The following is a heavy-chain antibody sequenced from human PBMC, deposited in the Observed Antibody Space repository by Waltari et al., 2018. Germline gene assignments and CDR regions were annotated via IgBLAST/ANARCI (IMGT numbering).Heavy chain of an antibody. Sequence: EVQLVESGVGLVHPGGSLRLSCAASGFSFSSYWMSWVRQAPGKGLEWVASIKQDGSDKHYMDSVRCRFTISRDNAKKSLYLEMNRLIDDDTAVYYCASVRSGWDFWGQGTLVTVSS. CDR2: IKQDGSDK. V-gene: IGHV3-7*02. CDR3: ASVRSGWDF. CDR1: GFSFSSYW. J-gene: IGHJ4*02. D-gene: IGHD6-19*01.